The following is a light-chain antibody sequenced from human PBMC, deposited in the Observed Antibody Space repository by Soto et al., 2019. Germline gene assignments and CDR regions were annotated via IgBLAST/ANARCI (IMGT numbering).Light chain of an antibody. J-gene: IGLJ1*01. Sequence: QSALTQPPSASGSPGQSVTISCTGTSSDVGGYNYVSWYQQHPGKVPKLMIYEVSKRPSGVPDRFSASKSGNTASLTVSGLQAEDEAHYYCSSYTTSYFYVFGPGTKLTVL. CDR2: EVS. CDR1: SSDVGGYNY. V-gene: IGLV2-8*01. CDR3: SSYTTSYFYV.